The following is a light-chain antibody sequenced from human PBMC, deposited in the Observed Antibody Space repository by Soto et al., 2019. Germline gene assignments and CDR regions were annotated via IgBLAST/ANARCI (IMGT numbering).Light chain of an antibody. CDR2: EGS. Sequence: QSVLTQPASVSGSPGQSITISCTGTSSDVGSYNLVSWYQQHPGKAPKLMIYEGSKRPSGVSNRFSGSKSGNTASLTISGLQAVNEADYFCCSFLGSTTYAVGPGTKVTVL. V-gene: IGLV2-23*01. J-gene: IGLJ1*01. CDR1: SSDVGSYNL. CDR3: CSFLGSTTYA.